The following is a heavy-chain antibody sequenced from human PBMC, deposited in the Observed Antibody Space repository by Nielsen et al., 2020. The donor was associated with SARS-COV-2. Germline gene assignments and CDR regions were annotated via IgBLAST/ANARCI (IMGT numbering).Heavy chain of an antibody. CDR1: GYTFTSYY. J-gene: IGHJ5*02. V-gene: IGHV1-46*01. Sequence: VSVKVSCKASGYTFTSYYMHWVRQAPGQGLEWMGIINPSGGSTSYAQKFQGRVTMTRDTSTSTVYMELSSLRSEDTAVYYCARGMSSGSYFISWFDPWGQGTLVTVSS. CDR3: ARGMSSGSYFISWFDP. D-gene: IGHD1-26*01. CDR2: INPSGGST.